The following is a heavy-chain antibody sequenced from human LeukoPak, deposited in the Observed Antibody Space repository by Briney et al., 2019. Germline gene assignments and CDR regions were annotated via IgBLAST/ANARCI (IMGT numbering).Heavy chain of an antibody. V-gene: IGHV1-69*04. CDR2: IIPILGIA. Sequence: SVKVSCKASGGTFSSYAISWVRQAPGQGLEWMGRIIPILGIANYAQKFQGRVTITADKSTSTAYMELSSLRSEDTAVYYCAPYSSGWYDWFDPWGQGTLVTVSS. D-gene: IGHD6-19*01. J-gene: IGHJ5*02. CDR1: GGTFSSYA. CDR3: APYSSGWYDWFDP.